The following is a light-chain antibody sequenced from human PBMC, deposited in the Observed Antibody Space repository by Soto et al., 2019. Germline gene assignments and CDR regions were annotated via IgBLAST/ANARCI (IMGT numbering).Light chain of an antibody. CDR2: AAS. V-gene: IGKV1-9*01. CDR1: QGISSY. J-gene: IGKJ4*01. CDR3: QQLNSYPRGVT. Sequence: DLQLTQSPSFLSASVGDRVTITCRASQGISSYLAWYQQKPGKAPKLLIYAASTLQSGVPSRFSGSGSGTEFTLTISSLQPEDFATYYCQQLNSYPRGVTFGGGTKVEIK.